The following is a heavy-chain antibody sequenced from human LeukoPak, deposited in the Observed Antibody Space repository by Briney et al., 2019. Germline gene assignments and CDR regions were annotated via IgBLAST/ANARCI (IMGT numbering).Heavy chain of an antibody. D-gene: IGHD3-3*01. J-gene: IGHJ5*02. CDR3: ARDGDFWSGYPFDP. V-gene: IGHV4-61*02. CDR2: IYSSGST. CDR1: GGSISSSSYY. Sequence: PSETLSLTCTVSGGSISSSSYYWSWIRQPAGTGLEWIGRIYSSGSTNYNPSLKSRVTMSVDTSKNQFSLKLISVTAADTAVYYCARDGDFWSGYPFDPWGQGTLVTVSS.